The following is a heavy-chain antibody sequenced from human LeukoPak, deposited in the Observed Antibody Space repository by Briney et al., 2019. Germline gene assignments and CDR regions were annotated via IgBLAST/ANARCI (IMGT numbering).Heavy chain of an antibody. CDR2: ISSSGSTI. V-gene: IGHV3-11*01. J-gene: IGHJ4*02. CDR3: ARDSYSGYDFSDY. D-gene: IGHD5-12*01. CDR1: GFTFSDYC. Sequence: GSLRLSCAASGFTFSDYCMSWIRQAPGKGLEWVSYISSSGSTIYYADSVKGRSTISRDNAKNSLYLQMNSLRAEDTAVYYCARDSYSGYDFSDYWGQGTLVTVSS.